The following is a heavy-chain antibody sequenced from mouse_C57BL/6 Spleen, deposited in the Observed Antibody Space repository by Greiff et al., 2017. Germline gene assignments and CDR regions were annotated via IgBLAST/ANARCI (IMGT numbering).Heavy chain of an antibody. J-gene: IGHJ1*03. Sequence: QVQLQQSDAELVKPGASVKISCKVSGYTFTDHTIHWMKQRPEQGLEWIGYIYPRDGSTKYNEKFKGKATLTADKSSSTAYMQLNSLTSEDSAVYFCARDGDPLIYYYGSSSWYFDVWGTGTTVTVSS. D-gene: IGHD1-1*01. CDR3: ARDGDPLIYYYGSSSWYFDV. V-gene: IGHV1-78*01. CDR1: GYTFTDHT. CDR2: IYPRDGST.